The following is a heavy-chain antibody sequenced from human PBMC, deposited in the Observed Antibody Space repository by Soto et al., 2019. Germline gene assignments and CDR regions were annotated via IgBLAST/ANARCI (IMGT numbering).Heavy chain of an antibody. Sequence: PGGSLRISFAASGFTFSSYSMNWVRQAPGKGLEWVSYISISSSTIYYADSVKGRFTISRDNAKNSLYLQMNSQRDEDTAVYYCARDSAVTMFDHWGQGPLVTVSS. V-gene: IGHV3-48*02. J-gene: IGHJ4*02. CDR3: ARDSAVTMFDH. CDR2: ISISSSTI. D-gene: IGHD4-17*01. CDR1: GFTFSSYS.